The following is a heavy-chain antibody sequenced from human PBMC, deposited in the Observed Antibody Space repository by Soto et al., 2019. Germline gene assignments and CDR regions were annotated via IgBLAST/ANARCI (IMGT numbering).Heavy chain of an antibody. V-gene: IGHV1-69*01. CDR3: AKVRYSSPMGYYYGMDV. CDR1: RVAFSKFI. J-gene: IGHJ6*02. CDR2: IIAVFVTA. Sequence: QAQLEQSGGEVKKPGSSVKVSCKASRVAFSKFIVTWVRQAPGLGLEWVGGIIAVFVTANYAQKFQGRVTITADESTSTSYMEVKNLTSEDTAVYYCAKVRYSSPMGYYYGMDVWGQGTTVTVSS. D-gene: IGHD2-2*01.